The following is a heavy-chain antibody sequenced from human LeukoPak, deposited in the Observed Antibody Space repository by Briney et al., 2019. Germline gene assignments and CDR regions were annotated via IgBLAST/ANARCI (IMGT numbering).Heavy chain of an antibody. CDR3: ARVYQFVFDY. D-gene: IGHD2-21*01. V-gene: IGHV3-74*03. Sequence: GGSLRLSCAASGFTFSSYWMSWVRLVPGKGLVWVSQINPDGTGTTYADSVKGRFAISRDNAKNTVYLQMNSLTAEDTAVYYCARVYQFVFDYWGQGTLVTVSS. CDR1: GFTFSSYW. J-gene: IGHJ4*02. CDR2: INPDGTGT.